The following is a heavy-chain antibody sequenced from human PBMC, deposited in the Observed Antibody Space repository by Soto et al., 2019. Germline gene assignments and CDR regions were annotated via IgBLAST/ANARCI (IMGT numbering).Heavy chain of an antibody. CDR1: GGSISSGSYY. J-gene: IGHJ4*02. D-gene: IGHD3-10*01. CDR3: ATDFGSGSYYPAY. CDR2: IYYGGDT. Sequence: QVQLQESGPGLVKPSQTLSLTCTVSGGSISSGSYYWSCIRQHPGKGLAWIGYIYYGGDTYYNPSLKDRISISVATSKNQFSLKVNSVTAADTAVYYCATDFGSGSYYPAYWWQATLVTVSS. V-gene: IGHV4-31*03.